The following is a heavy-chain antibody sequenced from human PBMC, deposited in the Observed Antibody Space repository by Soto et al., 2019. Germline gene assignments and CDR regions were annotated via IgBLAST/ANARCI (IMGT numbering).Heavy chain of an antibody. CDR3: ARGHGSGNWFDP. D-gene: IGHD3-10*01. CDR1: GGSISSGGYY. Sequence: QVQLQESGPGLVKPSQTLSLTCTVSGGSISSGGYYWSWIRQHPGKGLEGIGYIYYSGSTYYNPFLKIAVTISVDKSKNQFSLKLSSVTAADTAVYYCARGHGSGNWFDPWGQGTLVTVSS. J-gene: IGHJ5*02. CDR2: IYYSGST. V-gene: IGHV4-31*01.